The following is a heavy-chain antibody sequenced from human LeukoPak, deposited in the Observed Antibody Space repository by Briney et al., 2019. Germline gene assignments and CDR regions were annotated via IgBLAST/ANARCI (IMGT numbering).Heavy chain of an antibody. V-gene: IGHV4-59*01. Sequence: KASETLSLTCTVSGGSISSYYWSWIRQPPGKGLEWIGYIYYSGSTNYNPSLKSRVTISEDMAKNQFSLKVTSVTAADTAVYFCARVREDDYDSSGPSDAFDIWGQGTMVTVSS. CDR2: IYYSGST. D-gene: IGHD3-22*01. J-gene: IGHJ3*02. CDR1: GGSISSYY. CDR3: ARVREDDYDSSGPSDAFDI.